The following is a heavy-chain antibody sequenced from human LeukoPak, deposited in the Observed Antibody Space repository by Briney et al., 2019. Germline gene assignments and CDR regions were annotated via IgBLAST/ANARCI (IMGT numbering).Heavy chain of an antibody. CDR1: GFTFSSYE. CDR2: ISTSGGAI. J-gene: IGHJ4*02. D-gene: IGHD2-15*01. Sequence: GGSLRLSCAASGFTFSSYEMNWVRQAPGKGLEWVSYISTSGGAIYYADSVKGRFTISRDNAKNSLYLQMNSLRAEDTALYYCAREGRYCSGGSCLDYWGQGTLVTVSS. V-gene: IGHV3-48*03. CDR3: AREGRYCSGGSCLDY.